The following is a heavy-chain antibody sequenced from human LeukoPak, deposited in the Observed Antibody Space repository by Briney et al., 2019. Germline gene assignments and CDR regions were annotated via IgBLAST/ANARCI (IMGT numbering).Heavy chain of an antibody. V-gene: IGHV3-53*01. CDR1: GFSVSSNY. CDR2: IYSDGST. CDR3: ARKSASGNYPLDY. Sequence: GGSLRLSCAASGFSVSSNYMNWVRQAPGKGLEWVSIIYSDGSTDYADSVKGRFTISRDNSKNTLSLQMNSLRAEDTAVYYCARKSASGNYPLDYWGQGTLVTVSS. D-gene: IGHD3-10*01. J-gene: IGHJ4*02.